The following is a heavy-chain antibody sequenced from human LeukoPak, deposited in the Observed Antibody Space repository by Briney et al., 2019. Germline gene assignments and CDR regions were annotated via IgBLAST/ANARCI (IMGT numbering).Heavy chain of an antibody. J-gene: IGHJ4*02. V-gene: IGHV1-2*02. CDR1: GYTFTDYY. Sequence: GASVKVSCKTSGYTFTDYYMHWVRQAPGQGLEWMGWINPNSGATNYAQKFQGRVTMTRDTSISTAYMELSRLRSDDTAVYYCTRGVYAAAGKFDYWGQGTLVTVSS. CDR2: INPNSGAT. D-gene: IGHD6-13*01. CDR3: TRGVYAAAGKFDY.